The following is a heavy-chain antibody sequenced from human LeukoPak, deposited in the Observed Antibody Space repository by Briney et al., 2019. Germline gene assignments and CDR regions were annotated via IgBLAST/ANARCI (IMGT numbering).Heavy chain of an antibody. Sequence: GRSLRLSCVVSGFTFSSYGFHWIRQAPGKGLEWLSYINSSGRTIYYADSVKGRFTISRDNAKNSLYLQMNSLRAEDTAVYYCARDRDYSTSPFDYWGQGTLVTVSS. CDR1: GFTFSSYG. V-gene: IGHV3-48*04. D-gene: IGHD4-11*01. J-gene: IGHJ4*02. CDR3: ARDRDYSTSPFDY. CDR2: INSSGRTI.